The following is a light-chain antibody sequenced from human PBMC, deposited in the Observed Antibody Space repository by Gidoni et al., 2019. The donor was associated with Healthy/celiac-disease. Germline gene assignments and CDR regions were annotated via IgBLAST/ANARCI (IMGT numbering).Light chain of an antibody. CDR2: GAS. J-gene: IGKJ1*01. CDR1: QSVSSSY. Sequence: EIVLTQSPGTLSLSPGERATLSCRASQSVSSSYLAWYQQKPGQAPRLLIDGASSRATGIPDRFSGSGSGTDFTLTISRLDPEDFAVYYCQQYGSSPPWTFGQGTKVEIK. V-gene: IGKV3-20*01. CDR3: QQYGSSPPWT.